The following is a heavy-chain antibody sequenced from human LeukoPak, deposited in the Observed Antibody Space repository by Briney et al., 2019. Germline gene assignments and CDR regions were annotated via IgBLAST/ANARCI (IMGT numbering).Heavy chain of an antibody. Sequence: PSETLSLTCTVSVGSISSYYWSWIRQPPGKGLEWIGYIYYSGSTNYNPSLKSRVTISVDTSKNQFSLKLSSVTAADTAVYYCARDWPMVRGGGAFDIWGQGAMVTVSS. D-gene: IGHD3-10*01. V-gene: IGHV4-59*01. J-gene: IGHJ3*02. CDR2: IYYSGST. CDR1: VGSISSYY. CDR3: ARDWPMVRGGGAFDI.